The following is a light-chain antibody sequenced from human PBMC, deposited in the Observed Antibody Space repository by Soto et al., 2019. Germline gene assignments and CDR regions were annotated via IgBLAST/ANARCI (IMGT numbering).Light chain of an antibody. Sequence: VVTQEPSFSVSPGRTVTLTCGLSSGSVSTSYYPSWYQQTPGQAPRTLIYSTNTRSSGVPDRVSGSILGNKAALTITGAQADDEADYYCALYMGSGIWVFGGGTKLTVL. J-gene: IGLJ3*02. V-gene: IGLV8-61*01. CDR2: STN. CDR1: SGSVSTSYY. CDR3: ALYMGSGIWV.